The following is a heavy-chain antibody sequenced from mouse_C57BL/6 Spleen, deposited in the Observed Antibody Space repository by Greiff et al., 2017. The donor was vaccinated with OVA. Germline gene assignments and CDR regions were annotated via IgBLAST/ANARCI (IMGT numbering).Heavy chain of an antibody. J-gene: IGHJ1*03. D-gene: IGHD2-12*01. CDR2: IDPSDSYT. CDR3: ARYSNWYFDV. V-gene: IGHV1-69*01. CDR1: GYTFTSYW. Sequence: QVQLKQPGAELVMPGASVKLSCKASGYTFTSYWMHWVKQRPGQGLEWIGEIDPSDSYTNYNQKFKGKFTLAVDKSSSTAYMQLSSLTSEDSAVYYCARYSNWYFDVWGTGTTVTVSS.